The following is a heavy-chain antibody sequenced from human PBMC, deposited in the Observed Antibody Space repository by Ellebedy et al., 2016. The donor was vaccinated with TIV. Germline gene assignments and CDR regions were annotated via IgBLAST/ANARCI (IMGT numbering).Heavy chain of an antibody. CDR1: GFVFKSYS. Sequence: GGSLRLSXAASGFVFKSYSMNWVRQAPGKGLEWVASISDRNSKRFYSDSVKGRFIISRDDATSSLFLEMNTLRVKDTAVYYCARPMFYYHYYMDVWGKGTTVIV. J-gene: IGHJ6*03. D-gene: IGHD3-10*02. CDR3: ARPMFYYHYYMDV. CDR2: ISDRNSKR. V-gene: IGHV3-21*01.